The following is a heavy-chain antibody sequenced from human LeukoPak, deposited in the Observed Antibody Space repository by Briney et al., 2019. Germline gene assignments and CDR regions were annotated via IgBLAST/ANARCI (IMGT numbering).Heavy chain of an antibody. Sequence: SETLSLTCAVYGGSFSGYYWSWIRQPPGKGLEWIGNIFYSGSTYYSPSLRSRVTISVDTSKNQFSLKVTSVTAADTAVYYCASDSFYESGGYFYYWGQGTPVTVSS. D-gene: IGHD3-22*01. V-gene: IGHV4-34*12. CDR3: ASDSFYESGGYFYY. J-gene: IGHJ4*02. CDR1: GGSFSGYY. CDR2: IFYSGST.